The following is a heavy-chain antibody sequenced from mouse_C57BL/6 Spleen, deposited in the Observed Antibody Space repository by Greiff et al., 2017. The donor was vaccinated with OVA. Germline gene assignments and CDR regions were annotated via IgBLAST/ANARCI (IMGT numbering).Heavy chain of an antibody. J-gene: IGHJ4*01. CDR1: GFSFNTYA. V-gene: IGHV10-1*01. CDR2: IRSKSNNYAT. D-gene: IGHD2-3*01. Sequence: EVKLMESGGGLVQPKGSLKLSCAASGFSFNTYAMNWVRQAPGKGLEWVARIRSKSNNYATYYADSVKDRFTISRDDSESMLYLQMNNLKTEDTAMYYCVRHGWVYAMDYWGQGTSVTVSS. CDR3: VRHGWVYAMDY.